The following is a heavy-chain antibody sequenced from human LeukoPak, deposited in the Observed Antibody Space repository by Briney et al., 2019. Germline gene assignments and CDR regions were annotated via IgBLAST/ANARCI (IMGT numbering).Heavy chain of an antibody. V-gene: IGHV3-33*01. Sequence: PGGSLRLSCAASGFTFSSYGMHWVRQAPGKGLEWVAVIWYDGSNKYYADSVKGRFTISRDNSKNTLYLQMNSLRAKDTAVYYCARDLGMANYFDYWGQGTLVTVSS. J-gene: IGHJ4*02. CDR3: ARDLGMANYFDY. D-gene: IGHD1-20*01. CDR2: IWYDGSNK. CDR1: GFTFSSYG.